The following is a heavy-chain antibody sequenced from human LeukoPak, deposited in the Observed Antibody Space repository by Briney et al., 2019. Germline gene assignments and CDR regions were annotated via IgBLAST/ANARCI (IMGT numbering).Heavy chain of an antibody. CDR3: ARDSHPHVWGSYRPLDY. V-gene: IGHV3-66*01. D-gene: IGHD3-16*02. Sequence: GGSLRLSCAASGFTVSSNYMSWVRQAPGKGLEWVSVIYSGGSTYYADSVKGRFTISRDNSKNTLYLQMNSLRAEDTAVYYCARDSHPHVWGSYRPLDYWGQGTLATVSS. J-gene: IGHJ4*02. CDR1: GFTVSSNY. CDR2: IYSGGST.